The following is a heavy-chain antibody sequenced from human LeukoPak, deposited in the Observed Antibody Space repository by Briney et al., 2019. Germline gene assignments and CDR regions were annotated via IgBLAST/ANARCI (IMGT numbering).Heavy chain of an antibody. CDR1: GFTFNRGW. V-gene: IGHV3-7*01. CDR3: TRNQD. Sequence: PGGSLRLSCATSGFTFNRGWMSWVRQAPGKGPEWVANIKEDGSEKYYVDSVMGRFTISRDIAKNSLYLQMNSLRAEDTAVYYCTRNQDWGQGTLVTVSS. J-gene: IGHJ4*02. CDR2: IKEDGSEK.